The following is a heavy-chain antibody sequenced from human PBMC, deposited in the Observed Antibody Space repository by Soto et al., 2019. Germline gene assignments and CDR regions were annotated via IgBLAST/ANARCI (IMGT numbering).Heavy chain of an antibody. D-gene: IGHD6-19*01. CDR3: ARSLWLGYFDY. CDR2: IYYSGST. V-gene: IGHV4-59*08. CDR1: GGSISSYY. J-gene: IGHJ4*02. Sequence: PSETPSLTCTVSGGSISSYYWSWIRQPPGKGLEWIGYIYYSGSTNYNPSLKSRVTISVDTSKNQFSLKLSSVTAADTAVYYCARSLWLGYFDYWAQGTLVTVSS.